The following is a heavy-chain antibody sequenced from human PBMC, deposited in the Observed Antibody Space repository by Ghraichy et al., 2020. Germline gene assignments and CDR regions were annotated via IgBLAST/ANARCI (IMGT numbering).Heavy chain of an antibody. D-gene: IGHD4-23*01. CDR2: IYYSGST. CDR3: ARGYVGGNDAFDI. J-gene: IGHJ3*02. CDR1: GGSISSYY. V-gene: IGHV4-59*01. Sequence: GSLSLTCTVSGGSISSYYWSWIRQPPGKGLEWIGYIYYSGSTNYNPSLKSRVTISVDTSKNQFSLKLSSVTAADTAVYYCARGYVGGNDAFDIWGQGTMVTVSS.